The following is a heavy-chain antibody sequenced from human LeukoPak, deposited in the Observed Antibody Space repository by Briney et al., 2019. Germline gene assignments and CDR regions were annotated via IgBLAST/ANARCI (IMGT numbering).Heavy chain of an antibody. D-gene: IGHD3-3*01. Sequence: PGGSLRLSCAASGFTFSSYAMSWVRQALGKGLEWVSAISGSGGSTYYADSVKGRFTISRDNSKNTLYLQMNSLRAEDTAVYYCVKEVDITIVYYYYMDVWGKGTTVTASS. CDR3: VKEVDITIVYYYYMDV. V-gene: IGHV3-23*01. CDR1: GFTFSSYA. CDR2: ISGSGGST. J-gene: IGHJ6*03.